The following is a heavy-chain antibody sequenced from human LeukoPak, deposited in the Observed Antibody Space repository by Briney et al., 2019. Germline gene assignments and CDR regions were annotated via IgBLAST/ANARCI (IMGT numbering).Heavy chain of an antibody. CDR1: GFTFGSYG. Sequence: PGGSLRLSCAASGFTFGSYGMNWVRRAPGKGLEWVSTISNSDSSTYYADSVKGRFTISRDNSENTLYLQMNSLRAEDTAVYYCARVLRYCSGGNCYSGGLGYMDVWSKGTTVTISS. D-gene: IGHD2-15*01. J-gene: IGHJ6*03. CDR2: ISNSDSST. CDR3: ARVLRYCSGGNCYSGGLGYMDV. V-gene: IGHV3-23*01.